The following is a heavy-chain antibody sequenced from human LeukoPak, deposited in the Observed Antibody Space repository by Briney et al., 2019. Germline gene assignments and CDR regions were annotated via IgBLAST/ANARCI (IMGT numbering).Heavy chain of an antibody. Sequence: GGSLRLSCAASGFTFSSYWMSWVRQAPGKGLEWVSNRKQDGSEKYYVDSVKGRFTISRDNAKNSLYLQMNSLRAEDTAVYYCAREIGYSSSTSCYAGNYYYYGMDVWGQGTTVTVSS. CDR1: GFTFSSYW. D-gene: IGHD2-2*01. CDR3: AREIGYSSSTSCYAGNYYYYGMDV. CDR2: RKQDGSEK. V-gene: IGHV3-7*01. J-gene: IGHJ6*02.